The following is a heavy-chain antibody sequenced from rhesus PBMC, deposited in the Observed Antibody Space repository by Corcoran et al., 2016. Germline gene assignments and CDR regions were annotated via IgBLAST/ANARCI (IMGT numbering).Heavy chain of an antibody. CDR2: ISIASSSI. J-gene: IGHJ4*01. D-gene: IGHD1-44*01. V-gene: IGHV3S16*01. CDR1: GVTFSSYG. Sequence: EVQLVESGGGLVQPGGSLRLSCAASGVTFSSYGMSWVRQAPGKGLGWVSSISIASSSIYYADSVKGRFTISRDNAKTSLSLQMNSLRAEDTAVYYCTTGEFDYWGQGVLVTVSS. CDR3: TTGEFDY.